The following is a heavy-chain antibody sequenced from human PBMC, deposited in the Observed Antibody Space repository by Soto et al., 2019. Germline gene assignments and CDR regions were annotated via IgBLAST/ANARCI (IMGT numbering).Heavy chain of an antibody. CDR3: ARGPSGDKVDS. CDR1: GGSISTVNYW. J-gene: IGHJ4*02. CDR2: IYNGGST. V-gene: IGHV4-30-4*01. Sequence: QVQLQESGPGLVKPSQTLSLTCTVSGGSISTVNYWWSWIRQSPDMGLEWIGHIYNGGSTYNNPSPESRVTMSVATSKSQLSLTLSSVSAADTAVYYCARGPSGDKVDSEGQRTLVTVS. D-gene: IGHD7-27*01.